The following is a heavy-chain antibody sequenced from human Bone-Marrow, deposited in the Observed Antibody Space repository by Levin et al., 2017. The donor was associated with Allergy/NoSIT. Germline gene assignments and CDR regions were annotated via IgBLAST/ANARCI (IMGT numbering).Heavy chain of an antibody. Sequence: ASVKVSCKASGYTFTNNGINWVRQAPGQGLEWMGWISGYTGNTNYAQKLQGRVTMTTDTSTSTAYMELRSLRPDDTAVYYCARGAEYSSVDYWGRGTLVTVSS. J-gene: IGHJ4*02. CDR2: ISGYTGNT. V-gene: IGHV1-18*01. D-gene: IGHD6-25*01. CDR3: ARGAEYSSVDY. CDR1: GYTFTNNG.